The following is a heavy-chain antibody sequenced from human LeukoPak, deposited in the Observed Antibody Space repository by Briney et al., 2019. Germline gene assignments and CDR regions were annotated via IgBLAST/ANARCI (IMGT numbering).Heavy chain of an antibody. CDR2: MNPNSGNT. CDR1: GYTFTSYD. CDR3: ARVVYDILTCWYAFDI. V-gene: IGHV1-8*01. Sequence: ASVKVSCKASGYTFTSYDINWVRQATGQGLEWMGWMNPNSGNTGYAQKFQGRVTMTRNTSISTAYMELSSLRSEDTAVYYCARVVYDILTCWYAFDIWGQGTMVTVSS. J-gene: IGHJ3*02. D-gene: IGHD3-9*01.